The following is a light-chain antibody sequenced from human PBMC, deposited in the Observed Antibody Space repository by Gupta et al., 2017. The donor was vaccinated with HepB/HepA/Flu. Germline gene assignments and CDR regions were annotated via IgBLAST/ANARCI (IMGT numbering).Light chain of an antibody. CDR2: GAS. V-gene: IGKV3-15*01. J-gene: IGKJ1*01. CDR3: QQYNFWPPWT. Sequence: ETVMTQTPATLSVSPGERATLSCRASQSISKNLAWYQQKPGQAPRLLIYGASTRATGVPARFSGSGSGTESTLTITSLQSEDFAVYYCQQYNFWPPWTFGQGTKVEIK. CDR1: QSISKN.